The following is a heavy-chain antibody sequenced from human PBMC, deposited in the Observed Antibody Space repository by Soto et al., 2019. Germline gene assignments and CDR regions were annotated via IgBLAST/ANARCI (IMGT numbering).Heavy chain of an antibody. J-gene: IGHJ6*02. Sequence: ASVKVSCKASGGTFSSYAISWVRQAPGQGLEWMGRIIPIFGTANYAQKFQGRVTITADESTSTAYMELSSLRSEDTAVYYCARDGGIAVAENYYYYYGMDVWGQGTTVTVSS. V-gene: IGHV1-69*13. D-gene: IGHD6-19*01. CDR3: ARDGGIAVAENYYYYYGMDV. CDR2: IIPIFGTA. CDR1: GGTFSSYA.